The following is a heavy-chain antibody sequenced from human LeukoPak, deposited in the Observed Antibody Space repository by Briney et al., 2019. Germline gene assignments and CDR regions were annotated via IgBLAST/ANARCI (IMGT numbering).Heavy chain of an antibody. Sequence: SETLSLTCTVSGGSISRYYWSWIRQPPRKGLEWRGYIYYSGSTNYNPSLKSRVTISVDTSKNQFSLKLSSVTAADTAVYYCARGYSSSYYYFDYWGQGTLVTVSS. V-gene: IGHV4-59*01. CDR2: IYYSGST. J-gene: IGHJ4*02. CDR3: ARGYSSSYYYFDY. D-gene: IGHD6-13*01. CDR1: GGSISRYY.